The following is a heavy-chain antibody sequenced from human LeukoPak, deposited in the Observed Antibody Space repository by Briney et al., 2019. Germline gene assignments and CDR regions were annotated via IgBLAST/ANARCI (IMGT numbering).Heavy chain of an antibody. D-gene: IGHD3-9*01. J-gene: IGHJ5*02. CDR1: GGSISSYY. Sequence: RSSETLSLTCTVSGGSISSYYWSWIRQPPGKGLEWIGYIYYSGSTNYNPSLKSRVTISVDTSKNQFSLKLSSVTAADTAVYYCAREFHDILTGSSPVWFDPWGQGTLVTVSS. CDR3: AREFHDILTGSSPVWFDP. V-gene: IGHV4-59*01. CDR2: IYYSGST.